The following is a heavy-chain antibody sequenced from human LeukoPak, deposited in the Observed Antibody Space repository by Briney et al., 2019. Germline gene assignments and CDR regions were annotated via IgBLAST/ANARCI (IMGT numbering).Heavy chain of an antibody. V-gene: IGHV4-39*01. Sequence: SETLSLTCTVPGGSISSSSYYWGWIRQPPGKGLEWIGSIYYSGSTYYNPSLKSRVTISVDTSKNQFSLKLSSVTAADTAVYYCAALRSGTIFGVVIIPYFDYWGQGTLVTVSS. CDR2: IYYSGST. D-gene: IGHD3-3*01. CDR3: AALRSGTIFGVVIIPYFDY. J-gene: IGHJ4*02. CDR1: GGSISSSSYY.